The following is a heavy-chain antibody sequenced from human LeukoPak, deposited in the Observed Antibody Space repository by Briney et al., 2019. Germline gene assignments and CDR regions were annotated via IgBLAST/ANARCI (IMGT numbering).Heavy chain of an antibody. CDR1: GFTVSSNY. V-gene: IGHV3-53*01. J-gene: IGHJ4*02. CDR2: IYSGGST. CDR3: ARDRGYSGYDPFDY. Sequence: QPGGSLRLSCAASGFTVSSNYMSWVRQAPGKGLEWVSVIYSGGSTYYADSVKGRFTISRDNSKNTLYLQMNSLRAEDTAVYYCARDRGYSGYDPFDYWGQGTLVTVSS. D-gene: IGHD5-12*01.